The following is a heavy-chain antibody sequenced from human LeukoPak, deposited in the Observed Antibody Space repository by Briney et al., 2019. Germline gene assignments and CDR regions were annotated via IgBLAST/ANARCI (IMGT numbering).Heavy chain of an antibody. V-gene: IGHV3-66*01. Sequence: GGSLRLSCAASGFSVSSNYVSWVRQAPGKGLEWVSVLYSSGYTKYADSVKGRFSISRDTSENTLSLQMNSLRAEDSAIYYCAAKGNGYTGTYVFAHWGRGTLVTVSS. D-gene: IGHD5-12*01. CDR2: LYSSGYT. J-gene: IGHJ4*02. CDR1: GFSVSSNY. CDR3: AAKGNGYTGTYVFAH.